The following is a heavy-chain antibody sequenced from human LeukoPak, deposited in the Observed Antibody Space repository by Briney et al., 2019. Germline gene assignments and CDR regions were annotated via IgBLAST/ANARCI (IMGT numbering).Heavy chain of an antibody. V-gene: IGHV3-7*01. D-gene: IGHD3-9*01. CDR3: ARAGFAYYDILTGYETATYDY. CDR1: GFTFSSYW. Sequence: GGSLRLSCAASGFTFSSYWMSWVRQAPGKGLEWVANIKQDGSEKYYVDSVKGRFTISRDNAKNSLYLQMNSLRAEDTAVYYCARAGFAYYDILTGYETATYDYWGQGTLVTVSS. J-gene: IGHJ4*02. CDR2: IKQDGSEK.